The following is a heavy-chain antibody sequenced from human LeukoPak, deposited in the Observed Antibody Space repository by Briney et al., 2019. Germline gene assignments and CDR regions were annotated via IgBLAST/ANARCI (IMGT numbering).Heavy chain of an antibody. D-gene: IGHD3-22*01. Sequence: GGSLRLSCAASGFTFDDYAMHWVRQAPGEGLEWVSLISWDGGSTYYADSVKGRFTISRDNSKNSLYLQMNSLRAEDTALYYCAKDTDSSGIKYYFDYWGQGTLVTVSS. CDR2: ISWDGGST. J-gene: IGHJ4*02. CDR1: GFTFDDYA. V-gene: IGHV3-43D*04. CDR3: AKDTDSSGIKYYFDY.